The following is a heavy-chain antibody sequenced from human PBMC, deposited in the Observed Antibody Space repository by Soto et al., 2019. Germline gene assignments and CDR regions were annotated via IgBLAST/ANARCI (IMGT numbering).Heavy chain of an antibody. D-gene: IGHD3-10*01. J-gene: IGHJ4*02. V-gene: IGHV3-33*01. Sequence: GGSLRLSCAASGFTFSSYGMHWVRQAPGKGLEWVAVIWYDGSNKYYADSVKGRFTISRDNSKNTLYLQMNSLRAEDTAVYYCARQSERGYGSGPHLDYWGQGTLVTVSS. CDR2: IWYDGSNK. CDR1: GFTFSSYG. CDR3: ARQSERGYGSGPHLDY.